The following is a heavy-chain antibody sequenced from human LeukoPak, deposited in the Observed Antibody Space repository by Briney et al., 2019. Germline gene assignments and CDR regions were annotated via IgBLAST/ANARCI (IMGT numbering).Heavy chain of an antibody. CDR2: IYVDGRTT. CDR3: IRDFRSADL. V-gene: IGHV3-74*01. Sequence: GGSLRLSCVASGFTFSNYWMRWVRQPPGKGLVWVSRIYVDGRTTNYADSVKGRFTISRDNAKNTVYLVMNSLSVEDTATYYCIRDFRSADLWGQGTLVTVTS. CDR1: GFTFSNYW. J-gene: IGHJ5*02.